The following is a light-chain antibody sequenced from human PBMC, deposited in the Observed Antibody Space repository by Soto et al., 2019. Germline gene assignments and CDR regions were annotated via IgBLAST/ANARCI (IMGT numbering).Light chain of an antibody. J-gene: IGKJ2*01. CDR1: QSISSY. Sequence: DIQMTQSPSSLSASVGDRVTITCRASQSISSYLNWYQQKPGKAPKLLIYAASSLQSGVPSRFSGGGSGTDFTLTISSLQPEDFASYYCQQTYSTFPFTFGQGTKLEIQ. CDR2: AAS. V-gene: IGKV1-39*01. CDR3: QQTYSTFPFT.